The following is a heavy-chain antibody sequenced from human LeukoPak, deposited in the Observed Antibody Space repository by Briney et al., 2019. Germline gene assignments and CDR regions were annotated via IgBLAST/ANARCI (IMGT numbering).Heavy chain of an antibody. CDR1: GYTFTSYG. V-gene: IGHV1-18*01. Sequence: ASVKVSCKASGYTFTSYGISWVRQAPGQGLEWMGWISAYNGNTNYAQTLQGRVTMTTDTSTSTAYMELRSLRSDDTAVYYCARDYYYGSGSYYHFDYWGQGTLVTVSS. CDR2: ISAYNGNT. J-gene: IGHJ4*02. CDR3: ARDYYYGSGSYYHFDY. D-gene: IGHD3-10*01.